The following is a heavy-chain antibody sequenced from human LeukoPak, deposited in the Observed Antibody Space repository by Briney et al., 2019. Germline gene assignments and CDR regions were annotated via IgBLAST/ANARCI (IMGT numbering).Heavy chain of an antibody. CDR2: IYTSGST. CDR3: ARLAVTLYYFDY. J-gene: IGHJ4*02. D-gene: IGHD2-15*01. V-gene: IGHV4-61*02. Sequence: PSETLSLTCTVSGGSISSGSYYWSWIRQPAGKGLEWIGRIYTSGSTNYNPSLKSRVTISVDTSKNQFSLKLSSVTAADTAAYYCARLAVTLYYFDYWGQGTLVTVSS. CDR1: GGSISSGSYY.